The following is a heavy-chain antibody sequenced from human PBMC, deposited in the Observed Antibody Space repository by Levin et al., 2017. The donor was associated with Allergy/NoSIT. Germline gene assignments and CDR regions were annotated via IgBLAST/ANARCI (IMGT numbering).Heavy chain of an antibody. CDR1: GGSIESYY. CDR2: IYSNGNT. Sequence: ESLKISCAVSGGSIESYYWSWIRQPAGKGLEWIGRIYSNGNTNYSPSLKSRITMSVDTSKNQFSLKLNSVPAADTAGYYCARDNVAERGIVLYNWGQGILVTVSS. V-gene: IGHV4-4*07. J-gene: IGHJ4*02. CDR3: ARDNVAERGIVLYN. D-gene: IGHD2-15*01.